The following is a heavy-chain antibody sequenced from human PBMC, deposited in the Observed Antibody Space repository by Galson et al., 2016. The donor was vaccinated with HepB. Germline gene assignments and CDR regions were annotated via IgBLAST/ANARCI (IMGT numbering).Heavy chain of an antibody. J-gene: IGHJ4*03. CDR1: GYSSITYG. CDR3: ARAGAGVTMFSDY. Sequence: SVKVSCKASGYSSITYGVTWVRQAPGQGLEWMGWISGDSTNKNYAQKLQGRVTLTTDTSTSTAYMELRSLTSDDTAVYYCARAGAGVTMFSDYWGQGTAVTVSS. D-gene: IGHD3-10*02. CDR2: ISGDSTNK. V-gene: IGHV1-18*01.